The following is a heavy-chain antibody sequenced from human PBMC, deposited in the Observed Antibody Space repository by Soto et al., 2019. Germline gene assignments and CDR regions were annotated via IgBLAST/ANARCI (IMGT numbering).Heavy chain of an antibody. V-gene: IGHV3-30*18. J-gene: IGHJ6*02. CDR1: GFTFSSYG. CDR3: AKDLRFWSGYLYYYYYYGMDV. D-gene: IGHD3-3*01. CDR2: ISYDGSNK. Sequence: GGSLRLSCAASGFTFSSYGMHWVRQAPGKGLEWVAVISYDGSNKYYADSVKGRFTISRDNSKNTLYLQMNSLRAEDTAVYYCAKDLRFWSGYLYYYYYYGMDVWGQGTTVTVSS.